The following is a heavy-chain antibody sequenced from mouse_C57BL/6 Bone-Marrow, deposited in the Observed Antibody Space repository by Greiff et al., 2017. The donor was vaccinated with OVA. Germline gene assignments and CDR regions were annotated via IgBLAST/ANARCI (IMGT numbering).Heavy chain of an antibody. CDR1: GYTFTDYY. CDR2: INPNNGGT. CDR3: ARDGWGFDY. V-gene: IGHV1-26*01. Sequence: EVQLQQSGPELVKPGASVKISCKASGYTFTDYYMNWVKQSHGKSLEWIGDINPNNGGTSYNQKFKGKATLTVDKSSSTAYMELRSLTSEDSAVYYCARDGWGFDYWGQGTTLTVSS. D-gene: IGHD2-3*01. J-gene: IGHJ2*01.